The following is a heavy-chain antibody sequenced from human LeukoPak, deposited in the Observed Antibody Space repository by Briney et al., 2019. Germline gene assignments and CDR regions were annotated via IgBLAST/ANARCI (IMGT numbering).Heavy chain of an antibody. CDR2: INPNSGGT. J-gene: IGHJ4*02. D-gene: IGHD3-22*01. Sequence: ASVKVSCKASGYTFTGYYMHWVRQAPGQGLEWMGWINPNSGGTNYAQKFQGRVTMTRDTSTGTVYMELSSLRSEDTAVYFCARGSNYYFDSGADYPRYWGQGTLVTVSS. V-gene: IGHV1-2*02. CDR3: ARGSNYYFDSGADYPRY. CDR1: GYTFTGYY.